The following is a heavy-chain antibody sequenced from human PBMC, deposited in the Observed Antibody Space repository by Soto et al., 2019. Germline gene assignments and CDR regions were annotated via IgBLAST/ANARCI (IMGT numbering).Heavy chain of an antibody. Sequence: EVQLVESGGGLVQPGGSLRLSCAASGFTFSSYSMNWVRQAPGKGLEWVSYISNSSSTIYYADSVKGRFTISRDNAKNSLYPQMNSLRAEDTAVYYCARHPERIAEIGWFDPWGQGTLVTVSS. D-gene: IGHD6-13*01. CDR2: ISNSSSTI. V-gene: IGHV3-48*01. CDR3: ARHPERIAEIGWFDP. CDR1: GFTFSSYS. J-gene: IGHJ5*02.